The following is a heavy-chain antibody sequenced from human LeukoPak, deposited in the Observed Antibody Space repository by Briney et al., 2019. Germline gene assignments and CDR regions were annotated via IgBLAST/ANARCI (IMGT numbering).Heavy chain of an antibody. Sequence: GASVKVSCKASGYTFTSYGISWVRQAPGQGLEWMGWISAYNGNTNYAQKLQGRVTMTTDTSTSTAYMELRSLRSDDTAVYYCAGGRYIVATITYYYYYYMDVWGKGTTVTVSS. CDR3: AGGRYIVATITYYYYYYMDV. J-gene: IGHJ6*03. D-gene: IGHD5-12*01. CDR1: GYTFTSYG. CDR2: ISAYNGNT. V-gene: IGHV1-18*01.